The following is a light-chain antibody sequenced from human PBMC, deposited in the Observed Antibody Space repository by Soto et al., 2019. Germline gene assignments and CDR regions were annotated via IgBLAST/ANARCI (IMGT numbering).Light chain of an antibody. CDR1: ESFTNW. CDR3: QQYKSPPWT. J-gene: IGKJ1*01. CDR2: KAS. V-gene: IGKV1-5*03. Sequence: DIQMTQSPPTLSASVGDRVTISCRASESFTNWLAWYQHKPGKAPKLLIYKASSLESGVPSRFSGSGSGTEFTITISSLQPDDFATYYCQQYKSPPWTFGQGTKVEI.